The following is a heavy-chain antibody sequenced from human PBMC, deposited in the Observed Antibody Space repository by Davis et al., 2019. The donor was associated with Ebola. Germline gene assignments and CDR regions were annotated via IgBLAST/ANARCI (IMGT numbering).Heavy chain of an antibody. CDR2: ISGSGGST. J-gene: IGHJ4*02. D-gene: IGHD6-13*01. V-gene: IGHV3-23*01. CDR3: AKYGSSWFGSAWGY. CDR1: GFTVSSDY. Sequence: GGSLRLSCVASGFTVSSDYMSWVRQAPGKGLEWVSAISGSGGSTYYADSVKGRFTISRDNSKNTVYLQMNNLRAEDTAVYYCAKYGSSWFGSAWGYWGQGSLVTVSS.